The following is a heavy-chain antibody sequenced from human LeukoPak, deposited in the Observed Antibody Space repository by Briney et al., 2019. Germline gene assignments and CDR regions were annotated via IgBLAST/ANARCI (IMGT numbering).Heavy chain of an antibody. Sequence: GGPLRLSCVASGFTLSTHGMHWVRQAPGKGLEGVALIWYDGTRQNYADSVTVRFTISRDLSKNTLNLQMNSLRVDDTAVFYCARDLSFGSLDFRGQGTLVTVSS. CDR2: IWYDGTRQ. J-gene: IGHJ4*02. CDR3: ARDLSFGSLDF. V-gene: IGHV3-33*01. D-gene: IGHD1-26*01. CDR1: GFTLSTHG.